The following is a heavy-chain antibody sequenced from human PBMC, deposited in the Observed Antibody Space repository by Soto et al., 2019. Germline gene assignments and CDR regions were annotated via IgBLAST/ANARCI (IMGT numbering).Heavy chain of an antibody. CDR1: GCPIRSYY. CDR3: ARVGRPLWLAEERYYYGMDV. CDR2: IYYSGST. J-gene: IGHJ6*02. Sequence: PSVTLYLPCPVCGCPIRSYYWHWIRQPPVKGLEWIGYIYYSGSTNYNPSLTSRVTTSVDTSKNQCSLKLSSVTAADTAVYYCARVGRPLWLAEERYYYGMDVWGQGTTVTVSS. D-gene: IGHD5-18*01. V-gene: IGHV4-59*01.